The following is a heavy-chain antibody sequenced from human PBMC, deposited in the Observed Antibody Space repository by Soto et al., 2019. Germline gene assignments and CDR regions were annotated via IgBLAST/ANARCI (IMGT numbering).Heavy chain of an antibody. CDR1: GFTFSSYE. D-gene: IGHD3-3*01. V-gene: IGHV3-48*03. Sequence: GGSLRLSCAASGFTFSSYEMSWVRQAPGKGLEWVSYISSSGSTIYYADSVKGRFTISRDNAKNSLYLQMNSLRAEDTAVYYCARDSITIFGVVISMDVWGQGTTVTVSS. CDR2: ISSSGSTI. CDR3: ARDSITIFGVVISMDV. J-gene: IGHJ6*02.